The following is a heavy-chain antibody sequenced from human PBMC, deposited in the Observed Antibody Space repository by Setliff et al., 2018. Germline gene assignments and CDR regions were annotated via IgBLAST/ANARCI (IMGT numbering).Heavy chain of an antibody. Sequence: SCTASRFTFSSYAINWVRQAPGKGLEWVSGISGSGGSTYYADSVKGRFTISRDNSKNTLYLQMSSLRSEDTAVYYCVKASSDLSMAYFDLWGQGTLVTVSS. D-gene: IGHD3-16*02. CDR3: VKASSDLSMAYFDL. CDR2: ISGSGGST. J-gene: IGHJ4*02. V-gene: IGHV3-23*01. CDR1: RFTFSSYA.